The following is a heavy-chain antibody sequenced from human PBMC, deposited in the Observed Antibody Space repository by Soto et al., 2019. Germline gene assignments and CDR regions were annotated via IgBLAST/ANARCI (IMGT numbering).Heavy chain of an antibody. J-gene: IGHJ4*02. D-gene: IGHD5-18*01. Sequence: SETRSLTCIVSGGSISSYYWSWIRQPPGKGLDWIGYIYYSVSTNXXPSLKSRXXISVETSKNQXCLKLXCVTAADTAVYYCARDTALVGIDYWGQGTLVTVSS. V-gene: IGHV4-59*01. CDR1: GGSISSYY. CDR3: ARDTALVGIDY. CDR2: IYYSVST.